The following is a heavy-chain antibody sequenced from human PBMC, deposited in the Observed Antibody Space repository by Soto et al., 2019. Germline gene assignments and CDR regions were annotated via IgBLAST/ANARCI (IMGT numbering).Heavy chain of an antibody. CDR1: GFTFSSYA. CDR2: IGTAGDT. J-gene: IGHJ3*02. Sequence: GGSLRLSCAASGFTFSSYAMHWVRQATGKGLEWVSAIGTAGDTYYPGSVKGRFTISREKSKNSLYIQMNSLRAGDTAVYYCARGAGVGRSGDAFDIWGQGTMVTVSS. D-gene: IGHD3-10*01. CDR3: ARGAGVGRSGDAFDI. V-gene: IGHV3-13*01.